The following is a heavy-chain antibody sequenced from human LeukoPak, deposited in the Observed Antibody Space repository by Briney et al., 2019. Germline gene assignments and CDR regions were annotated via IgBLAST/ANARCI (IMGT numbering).Heavy chain of an antibody. CDR3: ARGDGYCSSASCSGN. J-gene: IGHJ4*02. CDR2: IRFDGSNK. Sequence: GGSLRLSCAASGFTFSSYWMHWVRQAPGKGLEWVAFIRFDGSNKYYADSVKGRFTISRDNSKNTLYLQMKSLRPEDTAVYYCARGDGYCSSASCSGNWGQGTLVTVSS. D-gene: IGHD2-2*03. CDR1: GFTFSSYW. V-gene: IGHV3-30*02.